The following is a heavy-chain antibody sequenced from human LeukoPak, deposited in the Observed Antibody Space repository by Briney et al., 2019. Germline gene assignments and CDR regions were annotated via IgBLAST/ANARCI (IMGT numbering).Heavy chain of an antibody. V-gene: IGHV3-30-3*01. CDR1: GFTFSSYA. Sequence: GRSLRLSCAASGFTFSSYAMHWVRQAPGKGLEWVAVISYDGSNKYYADSAKGRFTISRDNSKNTLYLQMNSLRAEDTAVYYCARVSTVTTFYYYYGMDVWGQGTTVTVSS. CDR3: ARVSTVTTFYYYYGMDV. D-gene: IGHD4-17*01. CDR2: ISYDGSNK. J-gene: IGHJ6*02.